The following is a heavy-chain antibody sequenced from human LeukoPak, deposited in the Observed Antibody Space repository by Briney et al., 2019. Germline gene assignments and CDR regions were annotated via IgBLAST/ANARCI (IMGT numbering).Heavy chain of an antibody. Sequence: SQTLSLTCTVSGGSISSGSYYWSWIRQPAGKGLEWIGRIYTSGSTNYNPSLKSRVTISVDTSKNQFSLKLSSVTAADTAVYYCARAPTNDFWSGYHDAFDIWGQGTMVTVSS. D-gene: IGHD3-3*01. J-gene: IGHJ3*02. CDR2: IYTSGST. V-gene: IGHV4-61*02. CDR1: GGSISSGSYY. CDR3: ARAPTNDFWSGYHDAFDI.